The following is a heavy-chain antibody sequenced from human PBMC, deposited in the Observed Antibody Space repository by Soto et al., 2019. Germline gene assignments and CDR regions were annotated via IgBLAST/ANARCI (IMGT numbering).Heavy chain of an antibody. CDR2: IYSGGST. J-gene: IGHJ6*02. CDR1: GFTVSGNY. CDR3: ARDRYGDYYYYGMDV. Sequence: GGSLRLSCAASGFTVSGNYMSWVRQAPGKGLEWVSVIYSGGSTYYADSVKGRFTISRDNSKNTLYLQMNSLRAEDTAVYYCARDRYGDYYYYGMDVWGQGTTVTVSS. V-gene: IGHV3-53*01. D-gene: IGHD4-17*01.